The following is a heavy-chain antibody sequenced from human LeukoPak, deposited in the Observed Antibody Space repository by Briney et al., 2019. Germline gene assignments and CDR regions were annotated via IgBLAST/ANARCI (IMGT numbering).Heavy chain of an antibody. Sequence: SVKVSCKASGGTFSSYAISWVGPAPGQGLAWMGGIIPIFCTANYAQKFQGRVTITADESTSTAYMELSSLRSEDTAVYYCARGICSSTSCYTYYYYYYMDVWGKGTTVTVSS. CDR1: GGTFSSYA. V-gene: IGHV1-69*13. D-gene: IGHD2-2*02. J-gene: IGHJ6*03. CDR3: ARGICSSTSCYTYYYYYYMDV. CDR2: IIPIFCTA.